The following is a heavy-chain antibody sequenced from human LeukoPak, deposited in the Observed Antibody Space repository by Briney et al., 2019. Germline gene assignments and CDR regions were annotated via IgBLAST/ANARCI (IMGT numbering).Heavy chain of an antibody. Sequence: PGGSLRLSCVVSGLTFTNAWMSWVRQAPGKGLEWVSIIYSGGITFYADSVTGRFTISRYNSKNTGYLQMHSLRAEDTAAYYCARAERYDKNGHRSLYWYVDLWGRGTLVTVSS. CDR3: ARAERYDKNGHRSLYWYVDL. V-gene: IGHV3-53*01. J-gene: IGHJ2*01. CDR1: GLTFTNAW. CDR2: IYSGGIT. D-gene: IGHD3-22*01.